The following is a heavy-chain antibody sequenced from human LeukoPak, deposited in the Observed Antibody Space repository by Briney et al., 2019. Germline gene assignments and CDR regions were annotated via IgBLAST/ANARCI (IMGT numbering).Heavy chain of an antibody. J-gene: IGHJ4*02. CDR1: GYTFTSYG. CDR2: ISAYNGNA. Sequence: GASVKVPCKASGYTFTSYGISWVRQAPGQGLEWMGWISAYNGNANYAQNLQGRITMTTDTSTSTAYMELTSLRSDDTAVYYCARDYYYDSSGYVDYWGQGTLVTVSS. D-gene: IGHD3-22*01. CDR3: ARDYYYDSSGYVDY. V-gene: IGHV1-18*01.